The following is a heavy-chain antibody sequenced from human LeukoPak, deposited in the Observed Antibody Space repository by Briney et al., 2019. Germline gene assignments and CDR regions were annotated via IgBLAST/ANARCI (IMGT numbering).Heavy chain of an antibody. D-gene: IGHD5-18*01. V-gene: IGHV1-8*03. J-gene: IGHJ3*02. CDR1: GYTFTSYD. CDR3: ARVTGTQLWPQTHDAFDI. CDR2: MNPNSGNT. Sequence: GASVKVSCKASGYTFTSYDINWVRQATGQGLEWMGWMNPNSGNTGYAQKFQGRVTITRNTSISTAYMELSSLRSEDTAVYYCARVTGTQLWPQTHDAFDIWGQGTMVTVSS.